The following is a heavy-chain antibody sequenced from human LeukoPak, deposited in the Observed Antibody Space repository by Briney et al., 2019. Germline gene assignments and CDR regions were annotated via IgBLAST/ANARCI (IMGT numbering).Heavy chain of an antibody. J-gene: IGHJ4*02. CDR3: AREPNYDSSGYYFRPPYYFDY. Sequence: GGSLRLSCAASGFTFSSYWMSWVRQAPGKGLEWVANIKQDGSEKYYVDSVKGRFTISRDNAKNSLYLQMNSLRAEDTAVYYCAREPNYDSSGYYFRPPYYFDYWGQGTLVTVSS. CDR1: GFTFSSYW. CDR2: IKQDGSEK. V-gene: IGHV3-7*01. D-gene: IGHD3-22*01.